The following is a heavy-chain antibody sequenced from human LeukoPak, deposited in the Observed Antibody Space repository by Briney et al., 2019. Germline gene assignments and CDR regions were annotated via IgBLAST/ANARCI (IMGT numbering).Heavy chain of an antibody. Sequence: PSETLSLTCTVSGGSITSGGYYWSWIRQPPGKGLEWIGYMFQSGSTYYNPSLNSRVTLSVDRSKNQFSLKLSSVTAADTAVYYCARYAVAVAGFDYWGQGTLVTVSS. J-gene: IGHJ4*02. V-gene: IGHV4-30-2*01. D-gene: IGHD6-19*01. CDR2: MFQSGST. CDR3: ARYAVAVAGFDY. CDR1: GGSITSGGYY.